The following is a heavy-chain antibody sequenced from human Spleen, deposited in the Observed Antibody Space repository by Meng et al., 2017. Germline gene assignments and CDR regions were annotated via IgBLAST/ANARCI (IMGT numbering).Heavy chain of an antibody. Sequence: QVQLQESGPGLVEPSQTLSLTCTVSGDSISSGDDYWSWIRQPPGTGLEWIGYIHYIGSTYYNPSLKSRVAISVDTSNNQFSLKLTSVTAADTAVYYCARGNSGWYFDLWGRGTLVTVSS. D-gene: IGHD2-21*01. J-gene: IGHJ2*01. CDR1: GDSISSGDDY. CDR3: ARGNSGWYFDL. CDR2: IHYIGST. V-gene: IGHV4-30-4*01.